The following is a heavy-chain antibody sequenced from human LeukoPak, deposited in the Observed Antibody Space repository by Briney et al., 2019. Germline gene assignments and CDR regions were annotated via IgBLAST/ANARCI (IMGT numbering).Heavy chain of an antibody. CDR3: ARTDVARLAGMGY. D-gene: IGHD1-14*01. Sequence: PGGSLRLSCAASGFTFSSYWMSWVRQAPGKGLEWVANIKEDGSDTYYVDSVKGRFTISRDNAKNSLYLQMNSLRADDTAVYYCARTDVARLAGMGYWGQGILVTASS. J-gene: IGHJ4*02. CDR1: GFTFSSYW. V-gene: IGHV3-7*01. CDR2: IKEDGSDT.